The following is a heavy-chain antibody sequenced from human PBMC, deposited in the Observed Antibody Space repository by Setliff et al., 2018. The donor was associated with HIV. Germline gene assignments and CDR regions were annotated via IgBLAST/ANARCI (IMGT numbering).Heavy chain of an antibody. J-gene: IGHJ6*03. Sequence: GASVKVSCKASGYTFSRYAMHWVRQAPGQRLEWMGWINAGNGNTKYSQKFQGRVSIARDTSASTAYMELSSLRSEDTAVYYCARDQSAQSVYTAYSYEGRDYMDVWGKGTTVTVSS. D-gene: IGHD5-18*01. CDR2: INAGNGNT. V-gene: IGHV1-3*01. CDR1: GYTFSRYA. CDR3: ARDQSAQSVYTAYSYEGRDYMDV.